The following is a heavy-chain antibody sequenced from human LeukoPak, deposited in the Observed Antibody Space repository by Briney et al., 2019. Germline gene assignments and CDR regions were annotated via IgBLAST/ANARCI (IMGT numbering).Heavy chain of an antibody. V-gene: IGHV3-21*01. CDR2: ISSSSSYI. Sequence: PGGSLRLSCAASGFTFSSYEMNWVRQAPGKGLEWVSSISSSSSYIYYADSVKGRFTISRDNAKNSLYLQMNSLRAEDTAVYYCARDAGEYCSGGSCYPKQYFQHWGQGTLVTVSS. CDR3: ARDAGEYCSGGSCYPKQYFQH. D-gene: IGHD2-15*01. CDR1: GFTFSSYE. J-gene: IGHJ1*01.